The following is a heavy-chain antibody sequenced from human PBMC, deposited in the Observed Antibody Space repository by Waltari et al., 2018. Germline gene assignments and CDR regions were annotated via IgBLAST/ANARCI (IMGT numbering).Heavy chain of an antibody. J-gene: IGHJ3*02. D-gene: IGHD1-26*01. CDR2: INHSGST. Sequence: QVQLQQWGAGLLKPSETLSLTCAVYGGSFSGYYWRWIRQPPGKGLEWIGEINHSGSTNYNPSLKSRVTISVDTSKNQFSLKLSSVTAADTAVYYCATGTGATESDAFDIWGQGTMVTVSS. V-gene: IGHV4-34*01. CDR1: GGSFSGYY. CDR3: ATGTGATESDAFDI.